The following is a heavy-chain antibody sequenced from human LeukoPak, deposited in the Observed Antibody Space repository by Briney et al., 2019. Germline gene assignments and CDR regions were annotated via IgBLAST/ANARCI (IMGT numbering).Heavy chain of an antibody. CDR2: IYTSGST. CDR3: ARASDVQDYGSGSPLIDY. CDR1: GGSISSYY. J-gene: IGHJ4*02. V-gene: IGHV4-4*07. D-gene: IGHD3-10*01. Sequence: SETLSLTCTVSGGSISSYYWSWIRQPAGKGLEWIGRIYTSGSTNYNPSLKSRVTISVDTSKNQFSLKLSSVTAADTAVYYCARASDVQDYGSGSPLIDYWGQGTLVTVSS.